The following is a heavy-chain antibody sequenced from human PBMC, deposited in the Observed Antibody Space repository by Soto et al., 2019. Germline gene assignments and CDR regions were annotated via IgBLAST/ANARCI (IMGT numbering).Heavy chain of an antibody. CDR2: ISDSGGST. CDR1: GFTFSTYV. V-gene: IGHV3-23*01. D-gene: IGHD3-22*01. J-gene: IGHJ4*02. Sequence: GGSLRLSCAASGFTFSTYVMSWVRQAPGKGLEWVSAISDSGGSTYYADSVRGRFTISRDNSKNTLYLQMNSLRAEDTAVYYCAKGGSSNYYYIYYFDYWGQGSLVTVSS. CDR3: AKGGSSNYYYIYYFDY.